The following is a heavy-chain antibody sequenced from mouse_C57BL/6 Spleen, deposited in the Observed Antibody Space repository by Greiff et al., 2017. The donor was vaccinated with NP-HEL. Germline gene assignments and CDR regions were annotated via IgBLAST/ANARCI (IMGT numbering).Heavy chain of an antibody. Sequence: EVKLQESGPGLVKPSQSLSLTCSVTGYSITSGYYWNWIRQFPGNKLEWMGYISYDGSNNYNPSLKNRISITRDTSKNQFFLKLNSVTTEDTATYYCARRGSSYWYFDVWGTGTTVTVSS. CDR1: GYSITSGYY. CDR2: ISYDGSN. J-gene: IGHJ1*03. V-gene: IGHV3-6*01. CDR3: ARRGSSYWYFDV. D-gene: IGHD1-1*01.